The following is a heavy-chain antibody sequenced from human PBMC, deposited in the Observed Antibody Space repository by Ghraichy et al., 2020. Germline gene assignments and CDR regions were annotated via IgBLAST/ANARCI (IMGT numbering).Heavy chain of an antibody. V-gene: IGHV4-59*01. D-gene: IGHD6-13*01. J-gene: IGHJ5*02. CDR2: IYYSGST. CDR1: GGSISSYY. Sequence: SETLSLTCTVSGGSISSYYWSWIRQPPGKGLEWIGYIYYSGSTNYNPSLKSRVTISVDTSKNQFSLKLSSVTAADTAVYYCARGGGSSWYCWFDPWGQGTLVTVSS. CDR3: ARGGGSSWYCWFDP.